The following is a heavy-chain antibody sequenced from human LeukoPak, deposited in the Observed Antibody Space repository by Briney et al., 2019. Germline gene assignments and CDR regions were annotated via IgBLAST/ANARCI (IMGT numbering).Heavy chain of an antibody. CDR3: ASDTAMVDAFDI. CDR2: IYYSGST. V-gene: IGHV4-34*01. D-gene: IGHD5-18*01. J-gene: IGHJ3*02. Sequence: PSETLSLTCAVYGGSFSGYYWGWIRQPPGKGLEWIGSIYYSGSTYYNPSLKSRVTISVDTSKNQFSLKLSSVTAADTAVYYCASDTAMVDAFDIWGQGTMVTVSS. CDR1: GGSFSGYY.